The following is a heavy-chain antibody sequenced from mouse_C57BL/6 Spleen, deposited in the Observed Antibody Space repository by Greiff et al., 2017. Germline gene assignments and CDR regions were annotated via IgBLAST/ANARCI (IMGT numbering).Heavy chain of an antibody. J-gene: IGHJ1*03. CDR3: ARTYYSNPYWYFDV. CDR1: GYTFTSYG. Sequence: QVQLKQSGAELARPGASVKLSCKASGYTFTSYGISWVKQRTGQGLEWIGEIYPRSGNTYYNEKFKGKATLTADKSSSTAYMELRSLTSEDSAVYFCARTYYSNPYWYFDVWGTGTTVTVSS. D-gene: IGHD2-5*01. V-gene: IGHV1-81*01. CDR2: IYPRSGNT.